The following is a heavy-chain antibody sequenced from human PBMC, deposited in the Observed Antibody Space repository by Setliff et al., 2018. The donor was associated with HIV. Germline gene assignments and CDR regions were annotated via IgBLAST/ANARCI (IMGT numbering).Heavy chain of an antibody. CDR1: DYSISTGYY. J-gene: IGHJ4*02. V-gene: IGHV4-38-2*02. D-gene: IGHD2-15*01. CDR3: ARGRYGYGGNWADY. Sequence: SETLSLTCTVSDYSISTGYYWHWIRQPPGKGLEWIGSIYYSGSTYYNPSLKSRVTISVDTSSKQFFLKLSSVTAADTAVYYCARGRYGYGGNWADYWGQGTLVTVSS. CDR2: IYYSGST.